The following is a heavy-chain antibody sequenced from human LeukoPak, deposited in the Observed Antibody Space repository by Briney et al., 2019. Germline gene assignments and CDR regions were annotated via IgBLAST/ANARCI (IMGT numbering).Heavy chain of an antibody. CDR2: INHSGST. D-gene: IGHD1-26*01. V-gene: IGHV4-34*01. Sequence: SETLSLTCAVYGGSFSGYYWSWIRQPPGKGLEWIGEINHSGSTNYNPSLKSRVTISVDTSKNQFSLKLSSVTAADTAVYYCARGRSRGGSYYVHWGQGTLVTVSS. CDR1: GGSFSGYY. CDR3: ARGRSRGGSYYVH. J-gene: IGHJ4*02.